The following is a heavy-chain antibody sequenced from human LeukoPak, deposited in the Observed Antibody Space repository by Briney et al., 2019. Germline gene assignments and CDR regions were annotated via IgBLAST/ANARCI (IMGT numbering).Heavy chain of an antibody. D-gene: IGHD3-22*01. CDR1: GGSISSYY. CDR3: AGDDKRRARAFDI. Sequence: PSETLSLTCTVSGGSISSYYWSWIRQPPGKGLEWIGYIYYSGSTNYNPSLKSRVTISVDTSKNQFSLKLSSVTAADTAVYYCAGDDKRRARAFDIWGQGTMVTVSS. V-gene: IGHV4-59*01. CDR2: IYYSGST. J-gene: IGHJ3*02.